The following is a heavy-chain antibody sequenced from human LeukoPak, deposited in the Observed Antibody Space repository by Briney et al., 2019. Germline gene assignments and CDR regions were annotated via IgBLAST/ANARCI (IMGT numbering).Heavy chain of an antibody. Sequence: PSETLSLTCAVYGGSFSGYYWSWIRQPPGKGLEWIGYIYYSGSTNYNPSLKSRVTISVDTSKNQFSLKLSSVTAADTAVYYCARHDPYYDFFWGQGTMVTVSS. CDR3: ARHDPYYDFF. D-gene: IGHD3-3*01. V-gene: IGHV4-59*08. CDR2: IYYSGST. J-gene: IGHJ3*01. CDR1: GGSFSGYY.